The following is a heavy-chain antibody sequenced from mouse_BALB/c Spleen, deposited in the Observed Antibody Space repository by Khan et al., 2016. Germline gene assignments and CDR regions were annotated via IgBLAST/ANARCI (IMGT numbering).Heavy chain of an antibody. Sequence: EVELAESGPGLVKPSQSLSLTCSVTGYSITSGYYWNWIRQFPGNKLEWMGYISYDGSNNYNPSLKNRISITRDTSKHQFFLKLNSVTTDATATYYCARVRGTWDETYYFDYWCQGTTLTVSS. CDR3: ARVRGTWDETYYFDY. D-gene: IGHD4-1*01. CDR2: ISYDGSN. V-gene: IGHV3-6*02. CDR1: GYSITSGYY. J-gene: IGHJ2*01.